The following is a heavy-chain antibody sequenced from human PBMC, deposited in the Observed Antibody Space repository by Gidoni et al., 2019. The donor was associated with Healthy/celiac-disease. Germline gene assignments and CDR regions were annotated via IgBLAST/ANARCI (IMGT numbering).Heavy chain of an antibody. D-gene: IGHD3-16*01. CDR3: ARWGGSHPYYYYGMDV. CDR2: ISSSVISI. Sequence: EVQLVESGGGLVQPGGSLRLSCAASGFTVRHYEMNWVRQAPGKGLEWLSYISSSVISIYYAESVKGRFTISRDNAKNSLYLQMNSLRAEDTAVYYCARWGGSHPYYYYGMDVWGQGTTVTVS. J-gene: IGHJ6*02. CDR1: GFTVRHYE. V-gene: IGHV3-48*03.